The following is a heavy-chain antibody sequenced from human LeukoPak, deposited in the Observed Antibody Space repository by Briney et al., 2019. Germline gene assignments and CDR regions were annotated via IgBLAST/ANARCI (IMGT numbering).Heavy chain of an antibody. Sequence: GGSLRLSCAASGFTLSDHYMDWVRQAPGNGLEWVGRTRYKTYSYTRDSAANVRGKFSITRDDSQRSLYLQMNSLQTDATAVYYCVISPTTVSLPAWGQGGLVTDSS. J-gene: IGHJ5*02. CDR1: GFTLSDHY. D-gene: IGHD4-17*01. CDR3: VISPTTVSLPA. V-gene: IGHV3-72*01. CDR2: TRYKTYSYTR.